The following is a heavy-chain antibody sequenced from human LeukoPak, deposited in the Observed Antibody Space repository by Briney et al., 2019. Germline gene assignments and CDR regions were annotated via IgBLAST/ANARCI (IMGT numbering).Heavy chain of an antibody. CDR1: GFTLSTYY. CDR2: IYSVGST. Sequence: GGSLRLSCAASGFTLSTYYMTWVRQAPGKGLECVSFIYSVGSTYYADAWRAGFTFSRANSKNTLYLQMNSLRAEDPAMYYCARGLGYCTSTTCLLPFDYWGQGTLVTVSS. J-gene: IGHJ4*02. V-gene: IGHV3-53*01. CDR3: ARGLGYCTSTTCLLPFDY. D-gene: IGHD2-2*01.